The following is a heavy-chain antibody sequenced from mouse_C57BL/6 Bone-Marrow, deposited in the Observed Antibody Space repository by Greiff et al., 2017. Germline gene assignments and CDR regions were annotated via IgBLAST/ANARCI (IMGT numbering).Heavy chain of an antibody. Sequence: EVKLMESGPELVKPGASVKISCKASGYSFTGYYMNWVKQSPEKSLEWIGAINPSTGGTTYNQKFKAKATLTVDKSSSTAYMQLKSLTSEDSAVYYCASCNYGFAYWGQGTLVTVSA. V-gene: IGHV1-42*01. D-gene: IGHD2-1*01. CDR2: INPSTGGT. CDR3: ASCNYGFAY. CDR1: GYSFTGYY. J-gene: IGHJ3*01.